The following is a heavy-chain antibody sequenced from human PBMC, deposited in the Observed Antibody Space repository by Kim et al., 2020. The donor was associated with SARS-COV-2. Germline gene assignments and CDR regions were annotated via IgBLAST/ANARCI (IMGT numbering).Heavy chain of an antibody. CDR2: IWYDGTNE. V-gene: IGHV3-33*01. D-gene: IGHD1-20*01. Sequence: GGPLRLSCEASGFTFSRYGMHWVRQAPGKGLEWVGIIWYDGTNENYGDSVKGRFTISRDNSKNTLYLQMNSLRDEDTAVYYCVRDGITGTTDAFDMWGQGTMVTVSS. CDR3: VRDGITGTTDAFDM. CDR1: GFTFSRYG. J-gene: IGHJ3*02.